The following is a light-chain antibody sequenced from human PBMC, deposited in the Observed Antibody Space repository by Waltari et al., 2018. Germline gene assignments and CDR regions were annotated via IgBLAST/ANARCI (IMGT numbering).Light chain of an antibody. J-gene: IGLJ1*01. Sequence: QSALTQPASVSGSLGQSITISCTGTRSDIGGYNYVSWPQPHPGKAPKLVIYDVRNRPSGVSHRFSGSKSGSTASLTISGLQAEDEADYFFSSYTRTTPTTYVFGTGTKVTVL. V-gene: IGLV2-14*01. CDR2: DVR. CDR3: SSYTRTTPTTYV. CDR1: RSDIGGYNY.